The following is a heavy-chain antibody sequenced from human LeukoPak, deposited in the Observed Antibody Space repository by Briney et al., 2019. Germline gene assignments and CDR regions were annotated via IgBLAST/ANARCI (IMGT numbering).Heavy chain of an antibody. V-gene: IGHV3-23*01. CDR1: GFTFSSYA. Sequence: GGSLRLSCAASGFTFSSYAMSWVRQAPGKGLEWVSAISGSGGSTYYADSVKGRFTISRGNSKNTLYLQMNSLRAEDTAVYYCAKAGDSSGYLLLGDYFDYWGQGTLVTVSS. CDR3: AKAGDSSGYLLLGDYFDY. CDR2: ISGSGGST. D-gene: IGHD3-22*01. J-gene: IGHJ4*02.